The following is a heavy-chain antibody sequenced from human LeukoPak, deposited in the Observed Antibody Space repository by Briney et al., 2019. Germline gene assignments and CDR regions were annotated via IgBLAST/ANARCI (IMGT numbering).Heavy chain of an antibody. CDR1: GGSISSDAYY. CDR3: ARGTMVRGLWFDY. V-gene: IGHV4-30-4*08. Sequence: PSETLSLTCTVSGGSISSDAYYWIWIRQLPGKGLEWIGYIYYSGSTYYNPSLKSRVAISVDMSKNQFSLKLNSVTAADTAVYYCARGTMVRGLWFDYWGQGTLVTVSS. J-gene: IGHJ4*02. CDR2: IYYSGST. D-gene: IGHD3-10*01.